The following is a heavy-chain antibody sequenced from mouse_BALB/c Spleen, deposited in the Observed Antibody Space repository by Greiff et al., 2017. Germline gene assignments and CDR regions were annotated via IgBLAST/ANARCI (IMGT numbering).Heavy chain of an antibody. CDR2: ISYSGST. CDR1: GYSITSDYA. Sequence: EVKLMESGPGLVKPSQSLSLTCTVTGYSITSDYAWNWIRQFPGNKLEWMGYISYSGSTSYNPSLKSRISITRDTSKNQFFLQLNSVTTEDTATYYCARGGTTVAWFAYWGQGTLVTVSA. CDR3: ARGGTTVAWFAY. V-gene: IGHV3-2*02. J-gene: IGHJ3*01. D-gene: IGHD2-12*01.